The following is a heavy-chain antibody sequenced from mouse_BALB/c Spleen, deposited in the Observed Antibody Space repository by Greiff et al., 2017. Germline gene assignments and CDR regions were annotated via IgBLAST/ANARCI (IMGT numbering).Heavy chain of an antibody. Sequence: EVKLVESGGGLVKPGGSLKLSCAASGFTFSSYNMSWVRQTPEKRLEWVATISSGGSYTYYPDSVKGRFTISRDNAKNTLYLQMSSLKSEDTAMYYCTRDLTGPYYAMDYWGQGTSVTVSS. CDR1: GFTFSSYN. CDR3: TRDLTGPYYAMDY. D-gene: IGHD4-1*01. V-gene: IGHV5-6-4*01. CDR2: ISSGGSYT. J-gene: IGHJ4*01.